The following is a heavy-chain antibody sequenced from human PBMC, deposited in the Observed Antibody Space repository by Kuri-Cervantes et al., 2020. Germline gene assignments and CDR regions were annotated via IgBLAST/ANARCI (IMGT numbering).Heavy chain of an antibody. CDR1: GFTFSSYS. V-gene: IGHV3-21*01. CDR3: ATYEGYGSGNLYYYYGMDV. J-gene: IGHJ6*02. D-gene: IGHD3-10*01. CDR2: ISSSSSYI. Sequence: GESLKISCAASGFTFSSYSMNWVRQAPGKGLEWVSSISSSSSYIYYADSVKGRFTISRDNAKNSLYLQMNSLRAEDTAVYYCATYEGYGSGNLYYYYGMDVWGQGTTVTVSS.